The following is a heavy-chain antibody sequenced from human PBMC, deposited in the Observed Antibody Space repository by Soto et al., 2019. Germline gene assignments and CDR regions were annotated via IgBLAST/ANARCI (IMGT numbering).Heavy chain of an antibody. V-gene: IGHV3-74*01. CDR3: ARELEDTAMVRIQLWLQYYYYGMDV. J-gene: IGHJ6*02. CDR2: INSDGSST. Sequence: GGSLRLACAASGFTFSSYWMHWVRQAPEKGLVWVSRINSDGSSTSYADSVKGRFTISRDNAKNTLYLQMNSLRAEDTAVCYCARELEDTAMVRIQLWLQYYYYGMDVWGQGTTVTVSS. CDR1: GFTFSSYW. D-gene: IGHD5-18*01.